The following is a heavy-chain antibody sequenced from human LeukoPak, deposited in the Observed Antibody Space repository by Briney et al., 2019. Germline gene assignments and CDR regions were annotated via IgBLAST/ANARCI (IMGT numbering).Heavy chain of an antibody. D-gene: IGHD2-15*01. V-gene: IGHV1-8*01. J-gene: IGHJ4*02. CDR1: GYTFTSYD. Sequence: ASVKVSCKASGYTFTSYDINWVRQATGQGLEWMGWMNPNSGNTGCAQKFQGRVTMTRNTSISTAYMELSSLRSEDTAVYYCARSYCSGGSCYSGNIDYWGQGTLVTVSS. CDR2: MNPNSGNT. CDR3: ARSYCSGGSCYSGNIDY.